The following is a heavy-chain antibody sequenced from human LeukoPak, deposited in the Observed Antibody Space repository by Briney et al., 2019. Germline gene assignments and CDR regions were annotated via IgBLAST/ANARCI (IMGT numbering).Heavy chain of an antibody. V-gene: IGHV1-2*02. CDR3: ARDGGDCSSTSCYTALDP. Sequence: GASVKVSCKASGYTFTGYYMHWVRRAPGQGLEWMGWINPNSGGTNYAQKFQGRVAMTRDTSISTAYMELSRLRSDDTAVYYCARDGGDCSSTSCYTALDPWGQGTLVTVSS. J-gene: IGHJ5*02. CDR2: INPNSGGT. CDR1: GYTFTGYY. D-gene: IGHD2-2*02.